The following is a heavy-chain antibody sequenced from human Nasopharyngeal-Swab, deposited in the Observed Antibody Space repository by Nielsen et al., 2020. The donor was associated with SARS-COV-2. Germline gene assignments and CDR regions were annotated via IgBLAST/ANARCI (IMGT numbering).Heavy chain of an antibody. D-gene: IGHD3-10*01. CDR3: ASRSLRSGGAFDY. CDR2: ISGSGGRT. CDR1: RFTFSSYA. V-gene: IGHV3-23*01. J-gene: IGHJ4*02. Sequence: GESLKISCAASRFTFSSYAMSWVRQAPGKGLEWVSAISGSGGRTYYGDSVKGRFTISRDNSKNTLYLQMNSLRADDTAVYYCASRSLRSGGAFDYWGQGTLVIVAS.